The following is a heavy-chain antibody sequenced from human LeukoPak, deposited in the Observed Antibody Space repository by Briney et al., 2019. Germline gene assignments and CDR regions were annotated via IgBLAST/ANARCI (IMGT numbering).Heavy chain of an antibody. Sequence: GGSLRLSCAASGFTFSSYSMNWVRQAPGKGLEWVSSISSSSSYIYYADSVKGRFTISRDNDKNSLYLQMNSLRAEDTAVYYCARGGGYCSGGSCYQYYFDYWGQGTLVTVSS. CDR3: ARGGGYCSGGSCYQYYFDY. CDR2: ISSSSSYI. CDR1: GFTFSSYS. D-gene: IGHD2-15*01. J-gene: IGHJ4*02. V-gene: IGHV3-21*01.